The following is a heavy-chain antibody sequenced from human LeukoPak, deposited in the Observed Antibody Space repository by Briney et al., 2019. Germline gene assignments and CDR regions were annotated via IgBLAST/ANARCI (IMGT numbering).Heavy chain of an antibody. V-gene: IGHV3-48*03. CDR2: ISSNGNTI. D-gene: IGHD2-15*01. CDR1: GFTFSTYE. J-gene: IGHJ4*02. CDR3: AKSSLRVAATPYFDY. Sequence: PGGSLRLSCAASGFTFSTYEMNWVRQAPGKGLEWVSYISSNGNTIYYADSVKGRFTISRDNAKNSLYLLMNSLRAEDTAVYYCAKSSLRVAATPYFDYWGQGTLVTVSS.